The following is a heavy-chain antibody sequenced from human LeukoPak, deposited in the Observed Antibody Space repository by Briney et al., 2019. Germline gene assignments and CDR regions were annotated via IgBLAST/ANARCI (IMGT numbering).Heavy chain of an antibody. Sequence: PSETLSLTCTVSGGSISSSSYYWGWIRQPPGKGLEWIGSIYYSGRTYYNPSLKSRVTISVDTSKNQFSLKLSSVTAADTAVYYCTRDRGTGDLDAFHIWGQGTLVIVSS. CDR3: TRDRGTGDLDAFHI. J-gene: IGHJ3*02. V-gene: IGHV4-39*02. D-gene: IGHD3/OR15-3a*01. CDR2: IYYSGRT. CDR1: GGSISSSSYY.